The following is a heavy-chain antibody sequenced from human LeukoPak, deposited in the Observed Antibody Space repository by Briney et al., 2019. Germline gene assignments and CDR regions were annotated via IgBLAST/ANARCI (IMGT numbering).Heavy chain of an antibody. V-gene: IGHV4-34*01. CDR2: INHSGTN. CDR1: GGSLSGYY. D-gene: IGHD2-15*01. CDR3: ARVWACLYCSACRCQDH. J-gene: IGHJ4*02. Sequence: PSETLSLTCAVYGGSLSGYYWSWIRQPPGEGLEWSGEINHSGTNKYHPSLKSRVTISVDTSKNQFSPKLSSVTPAERAVYCGARVWACLYCSACRCQDHRGQGTLVTVSS.